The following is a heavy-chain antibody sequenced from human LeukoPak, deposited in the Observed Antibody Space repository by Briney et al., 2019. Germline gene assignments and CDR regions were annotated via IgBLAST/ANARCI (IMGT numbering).Heavy chain of an antibody. CDR1: GFTFSSYS. CDR2: ISSSSSYI. J-gene: IGHJ3*02. V-gene: IGHV3-21*01. Sequence: PGGSLRLSCAASGFTFSSYSMNWVRQAPGKGLEWVSSISSSSSYIYYADSVKGRFTISRDNAKNSLYLQMNSLRAEDTAVYYCARAPYRATMIVVVVSDAFDIWGQGTMVTVSS. D-gene: IGHD3-22*01. CDR3: ARAPYRATMIVVVVSDAFDI.